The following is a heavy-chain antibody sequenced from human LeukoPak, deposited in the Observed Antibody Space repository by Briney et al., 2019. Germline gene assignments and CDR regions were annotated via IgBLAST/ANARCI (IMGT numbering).Heavy chain of an antibody. CDR3: AKRIAARTYFDY. D-gene: IGHD6-6*01. V-gene: IGHV3-23*01. J-gene: IGHJ4*02. Sequence: GGSLRLSCAASGFTFSSYWMSWVRQAPGKGLEWVSAISGSGGSTYYADSVKGRFTISRDNSKNTLYLQMNSLRAEDTAVYYCAKRIAARTYFDYWGQGTLVTVSS. CDR2: ISGSGGST. CDR1: GFTFSSYW.